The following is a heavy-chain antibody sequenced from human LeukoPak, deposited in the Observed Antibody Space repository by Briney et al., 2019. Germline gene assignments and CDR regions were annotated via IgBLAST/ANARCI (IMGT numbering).Heavy chain of an antibody. CDR1: GFTFSSYG. CDR3: AKNRYSYGPFDY. CDR2: IRYDGSNK. Sequence: GGSLRLSCAASGFTFSSYGMHWVRQAPGKGLEWVAFIRYDGSNKYYADSVKGRFTISRDNSKNALYLQMNSLRAEDTAVYYCAKNRYSYGPFDYWGQGTLVTVSS. D-gene: IGHD5-18*01. V-gene: IGHV3-30*02. J-gene: IGHJ4*02.